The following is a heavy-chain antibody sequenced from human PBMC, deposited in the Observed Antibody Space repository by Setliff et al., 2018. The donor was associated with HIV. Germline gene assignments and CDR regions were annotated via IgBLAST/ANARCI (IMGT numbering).Heavy chain of an antibody. CDR3: ARGVVVAAHNWFDP. Sequence: PGGSLRLSCAASGFTFSSYSMNWVRQAPGKGLEWVSYISSSSSMIYYADSVKGRFTISRDNAKNSLYLQMDSLRAEDTAVYYCARGVVVAAHNWFDPWGQGTLVTVSS. CDR2: ISSSSSMI. CDR1: GFTFSSYS. V-gene: IGHV3-48*01. J-gene: IGHJ5*02. D-gene: IGHD2-15*01.